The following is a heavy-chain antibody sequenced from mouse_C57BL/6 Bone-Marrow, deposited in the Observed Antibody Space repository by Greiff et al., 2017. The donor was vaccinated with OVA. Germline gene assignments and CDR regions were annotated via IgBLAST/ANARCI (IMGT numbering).Heavy chain of an antibody. CDR3: ARHSGSPFAY. D-gene: IGHD6-2*01. V-gene: IGHV5-9*01. Sequence: EVKVVESGGGLVKPGGSLKLSCAASGFTFSSYTMSWVRQTPEKRLEWVATISGGGGNTYYPDSVKGRFTISRDNAKNTLYLQMSSLRSEDTALYYCARHSGSPFAYWGQGTLVTVSA. J-gene: IGHJ3*01. CDR2: ISGGGGNT. CDR1: GFTFSSYT.